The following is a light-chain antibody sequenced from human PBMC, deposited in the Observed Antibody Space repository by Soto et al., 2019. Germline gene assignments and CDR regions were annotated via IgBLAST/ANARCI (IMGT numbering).Light chain of an antibody. CDR3: QQYKSYSPT. Sequence: DIQLTQSPSTLPASVGDRVTIACRASQSISNWLAWYHQKPGTAPKLLIYDASSLESGVPSRFSGSGAGTEFSLTISSLQPDDFATYYCQQYKSYSPTFGQGTNVDIK. CDR2: DAS. CDR1: QSISNW. V-gene: IGKV1-5*01. J-gene: IGKJ1*01.